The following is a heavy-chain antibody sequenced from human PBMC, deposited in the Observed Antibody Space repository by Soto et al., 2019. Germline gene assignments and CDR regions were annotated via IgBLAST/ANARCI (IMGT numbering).Heavy chain of an antibody. CDR2: IYWDDSK. D-gene: IGHD1-26*01. CDR3: AHAYGGRSLY. V-gene: IGHV2-5*02. CDR1: GFSLPTDRVG. Sequence: QITLKESGPTLVKPTQTLTLTCTFSGFSLPTDRVGVGWIRQPPGKALEWLAVIYWDDSKTYRPPLKSRLTITKDTSKNLVALTMTDMDPVDTATYYCAHAYGGRSLYWGQGTLVTVSS. J-gene: IGHJ4*02.